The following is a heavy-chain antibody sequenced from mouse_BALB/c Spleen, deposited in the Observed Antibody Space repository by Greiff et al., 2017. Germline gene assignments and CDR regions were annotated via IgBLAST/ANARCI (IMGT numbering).Heavy chain of an antibody. CDR3: ARAPYGNYPFAY. V-gene: IGHV5-4*02. CDR1: GFTFSDYY. Sequence: EVKLMESGGGLVKPGGSLKLSCAASGFTFSDYYMYWVRQTPEKRLEWVATISDGGSYTYYPDSVKGRFTISRDNAKNNLYLQMSSLKSEDTAMYYCARAPYGNYPFAYWGQGTLVTVSA. J-gene: IGHJ3*01. D-gene: IGHD2-10*02. CDR2: ISDGGSYT.